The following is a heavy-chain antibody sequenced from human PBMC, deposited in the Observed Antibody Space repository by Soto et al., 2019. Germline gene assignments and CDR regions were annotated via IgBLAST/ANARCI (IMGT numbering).Heavy chain of an antibody. CDR1: GGTFGSND. V-gene: IGHV1-69*01. CDR3: AREGYTFGPGAVSGAFDI. Sequence: QVQLVQSGAEVRRPGSSVKVSCKASGGTFGSNDISWLRQAPGQGLESMGGIIPTFGTTNNAQKFQGRVTISADESTNTAYMELSSLRSEDTAIYYCAREGYTFGPGAVSGAFDIWGQGTVVTVSS. CDR2: IIPTFGTT. J-gene: IGHJ3*02. D-gene: IGHD2-2*02.